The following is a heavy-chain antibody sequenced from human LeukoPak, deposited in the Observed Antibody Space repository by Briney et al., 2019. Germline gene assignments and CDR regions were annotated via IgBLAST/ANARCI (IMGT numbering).Heavy chain of an antibody. D-gene: IGHD5-18*01. CDR2: ISGGGGST. V-gene: IGHV3-23*01. Sequence: GGSLRLSCAASGFTFNNHAMSWVRQAPGKGLEWVSAISGGGGSTYYADSVKGRFTISRDNSNNTLYLQMNSLRGEDTAVYYCTRQARDSYGYVLDYWGQGTLVTVSS. J-gene: IGHJ4*02. CDR3: TRQARDSYGYVLDY. CDR1: GFTFNNHA.